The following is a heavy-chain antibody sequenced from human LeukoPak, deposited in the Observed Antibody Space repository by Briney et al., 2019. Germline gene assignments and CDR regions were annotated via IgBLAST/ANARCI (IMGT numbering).Heavy chain of an antibody. V-gene: IGHV3-30*02. CDR3: AKGYYGSGSYSWWFDP. J-gene: IGHJ5*02. Sequence: GGSLRLSCAASGFTFSSYGMHWVRQAPGRGLEWVAFIRYDGSNKYYADSVKGRFTISRDNSKNTLYLQMNSLRAEDTAVYYCAKGYYGSGSYSWWFDPWGQGTLVTVSS. D-gene: IGHD3-10*01. CDR2: IRYDGSNK. CDR1: GFTFSSYG.